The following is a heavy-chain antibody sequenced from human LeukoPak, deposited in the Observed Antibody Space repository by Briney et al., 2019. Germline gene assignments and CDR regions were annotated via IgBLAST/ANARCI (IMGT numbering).Heavy chain of an antibody. D-gene: IGHD2-2*01. Sequence: PSETLSLTCTVSGGSISSYYWSWIWQPAGKGLEWIGRIYTSGSTNYNPSLKSRVTISVDTSKNQFSLKLSSVTAADTAVYYCARGQRSRGPAAISYFDYWGQGTLVTVSS. CDR2: IYTSGST. J-gene: IGHJ4*02. V-gene: IGHV4-4*07. CDR1: GGSISSYY. CDR3: ARGQRSRGPAAISYFDY.